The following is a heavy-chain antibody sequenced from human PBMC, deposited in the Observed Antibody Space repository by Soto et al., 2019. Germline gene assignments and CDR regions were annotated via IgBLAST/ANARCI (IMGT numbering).Heavy chain of an antibody. J-gene: IGHJ5*02. V-gene: IGHV1-69*01. CDR1: GSTFSSYA. CDR2: IIPIFGTA. D-gene: IGHD2-2*01. Sequence: QVQLVQSGAEVKKPGSSVKISCKTSGSTFSSYAISWVRQAPGQGLEWMGGIIPIFGTANYAQKFQGRVTITADESNSTAYMELSSLKSEDTAVYYCAETREGGVPGDWFDPWGQGTLVTVSS. CDR3: AETREGGVPGDWFDP.